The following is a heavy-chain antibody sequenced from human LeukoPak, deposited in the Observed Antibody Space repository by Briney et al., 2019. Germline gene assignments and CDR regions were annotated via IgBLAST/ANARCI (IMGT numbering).Heavy chain of an antibody. CDR2: VYYSGST. CDR3: ATSSSGSWSENAFDI. CDR1: GGSISGSLYF. Sequence: SETLSLTCTVSGGSISGSLYFWGWIRQPPGKGLEWIGSVYYSGSTYFNPSLKSRVTISVDTSKNQFSLRLSSVTAADTAVYYCATSSSGSWSENAFDIWGQGTMVTVSS. V-gene: IGHV4-39*01. J-gene: IGHJ3*02. D-gene: IGHD6-13*01.